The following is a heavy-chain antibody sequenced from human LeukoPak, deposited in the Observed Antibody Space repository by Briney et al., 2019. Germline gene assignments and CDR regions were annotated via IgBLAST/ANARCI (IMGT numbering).Heavy chain of an antibody. CDR3: ARDLQEDAIPPLGY. CDR2: IKQDGSEK. V-gene: IGHV3-7*01. J-gene: IGHJ4*02. Sequence: GGSLRLSCAASGFTFSNYWMSWVRQVPGKGLAWVASIKQDGSEKYYVDSLKGRFTISRDNGKNSLFLQMNSLRAEDTGVYYCARDLQEDAIPPLGYWGQGTLVTVSS. CDR1: GFTFSNYW. D-gene: IGHD2-8*01.